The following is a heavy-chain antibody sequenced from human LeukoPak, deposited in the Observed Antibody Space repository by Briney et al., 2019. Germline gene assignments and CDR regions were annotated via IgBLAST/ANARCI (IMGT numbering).Heavy chain of an antibody. D-gene: IGHD3-10*01. CDR2: ISGSGGST. CDR1: GFTFSSYA. CDR3: AKDFYGSGSYYPWDY. Sequence: GGSLRLSCSASGFTFSSYAMSWVRQAPGKGLEWVSAISGSGGSTYYADSVKGRFTISRDNSKNTLYLQMNSLRAEDTAVYYCAKDFYGSGSYYPWDYWGQGTLVTVPS. V-gene: IGHV3-23*01. J-gene: IGHJ4*02.